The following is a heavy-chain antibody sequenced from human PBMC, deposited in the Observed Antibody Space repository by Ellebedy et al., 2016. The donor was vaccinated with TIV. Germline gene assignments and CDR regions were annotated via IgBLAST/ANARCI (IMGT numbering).Heavy chain of an antibody. CDR1: GHTFTSYG. D-gene: IGHD3-3*01. Sequence: ASVKVSCXASGHTFTSYGIHWVRQAPGQSLEWMGWINTGNGNTKYSQKLQGRVTITRDTSASTVYMELSSLMSEDTAVYYCATREWQDPMDVWGQGTTVTVSS. CDR2: INTGNGNT. V-gene: IGHV1-3*04. J-gene: IGHJ6*02. CDR3: ATREWQDPMDV.